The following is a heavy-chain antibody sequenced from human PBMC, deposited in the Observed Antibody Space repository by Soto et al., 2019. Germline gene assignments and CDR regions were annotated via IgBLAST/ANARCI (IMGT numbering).Heavy chain of an antibody. V-gene: IGHV4-59*01. D-gene: IGHD6-13*01. J-gene: IGHJ6*02. CDR2: IYYSGST. Sequence: TSETLSLTCTVSGGSISSYYWSWIRQPPGKGLEWIGYIYYSGSTNYNPSLKSRVTISVDTSKNQFSLKLSSVTAADTAVYYCARVVDSSSWTYYYYYGMDVWGQGTTVTVSS. CDR1: GGSISSYY. CDR3: ARVVDSSSWTYYYYYGMDV.